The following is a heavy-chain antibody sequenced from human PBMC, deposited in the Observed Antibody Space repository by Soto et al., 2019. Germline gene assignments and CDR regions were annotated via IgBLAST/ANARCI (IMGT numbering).Heavy chain of an antibody. V-gene: IGHV4-4*02. CDR2: VYHSGST. Sequence: SETLSLTCAVSGGSISSSNWWSWVRQPPGKGLEWIGEVYHSGSTNYNPSLKSRVTISVDKSKYQFSLKLSSVTAADTAVYYCASDGGEQLVDYSYHGMDVWGQGTTVPVSS. J-gene: IGHJ6*02. D-gene: IGHD6-6*01. CDR1: GGSISSSNW. CDR3: ASDGGEQLVDYSYHGMDV.